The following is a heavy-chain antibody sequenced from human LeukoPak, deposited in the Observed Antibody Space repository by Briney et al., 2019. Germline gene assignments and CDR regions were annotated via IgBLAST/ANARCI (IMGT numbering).Heavy chain of an antibody. J-gene: IGHJ5*02. CDR2: IYYSGST. Sequence: SQTLSLTCTVSGGSISSGDYYWSWIRQPPGKGLEWIGYIYYSGSTYYNPSLKSRVTISVDTSKNQFSLKLSSVTAADTAVYYCAREVIPPGATGDNWLDPWGQGTLVTVSS. CDR1: GGSISSGDYY. CDR3: AREVIPPGATGDNWLDP. D-gene: IGHD2-2*01. V-gene: IGHV4-30-4*08.